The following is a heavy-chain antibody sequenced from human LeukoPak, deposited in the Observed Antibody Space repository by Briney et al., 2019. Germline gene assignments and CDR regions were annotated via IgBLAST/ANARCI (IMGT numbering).Heavy chain of an antibody. CDR2: IIPIFGTA. Sequence: ASVKVSCKASGGTFSSYAISWVRQAPGQGLEWMGGIIPIFGTANYAQKFQGRVTITTDESTSTAYMELSSLRSEDTAVYYCARGVDSGSHWGFDYWGQGTLVTVSS. J-gene: IGHJ4*02. D-gene: IGHD1-26*01. V-gene: IGHV1-69*05. CDR1: GGTFSSYA. CDR3: ARGVDSGSHWGFDY.